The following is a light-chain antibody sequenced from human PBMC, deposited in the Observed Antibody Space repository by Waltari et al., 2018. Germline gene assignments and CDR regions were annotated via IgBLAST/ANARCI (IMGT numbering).Light chain of an antibody. Sequence: QSALTQPPSATGSPGQSVTISCTGTNSDVGTSTYVSWYQHRAGKAPKLIIFDVNKRPSGVPDRFSGSRSDNTASLTVSGLQAEDEADYYCCSYSSSRTFDWVFGGGTKLTVL. V-gene: IGLV2-8*01. J-gene: IGLJ3*02. CDR1: NSDVGTSTY. CDR3: CSYSSSRTFDWV. CDR2: DVN.